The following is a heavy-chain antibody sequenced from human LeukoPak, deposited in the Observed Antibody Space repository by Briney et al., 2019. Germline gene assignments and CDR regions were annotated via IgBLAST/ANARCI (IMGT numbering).Heavy chain of an antibody. D-gene: IGHD5-18*01. V-gene: IGHV1-46*01. CDR2: INPSGGST. J-gene: IGHJ4*02. CDR3: ARDLSRGYSYGDIDY. Sequence: ASVKVSCKASGYTFTSYGISWVRQAPGQGLEWMGIINPSGGSTSYAQKFQGRVTMTRDTSTSTVYMELSSLRSEDTAVYYCARDLSRGYSYGDIDYWGQGTLVTVSS. CDR1: GYTFTSYG.